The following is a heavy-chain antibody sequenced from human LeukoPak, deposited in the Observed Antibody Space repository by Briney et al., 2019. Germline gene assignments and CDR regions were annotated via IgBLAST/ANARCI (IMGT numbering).Heavy chain of an antibody. J-gene: IGHJ6*03. CDR3: AREGTGYDISVYYYYMDV. CDR1: GFTFSSYE. V-gene: IGHV3-48*03. CDR2: ISSSGSTI. D-gene: IGHD3/OR15-3a*01. Sequence: PGGSLRLSCAAPGFTFSSYEMNWVRQAPGKGLEWVSYISSSGSTIYYADSVKGRFTISRDNAKNSLYLQMNSLRAEDTAVYYCAREGTGYDISVYYYYMDVWGKGTTVTISS.